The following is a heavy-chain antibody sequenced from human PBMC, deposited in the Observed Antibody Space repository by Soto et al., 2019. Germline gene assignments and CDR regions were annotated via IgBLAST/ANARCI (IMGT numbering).Heavy chain of an antibody. CDR3: ARARGSGYYSALDY. CDR1: GGSLICYY. V-gene: IGHV4-34*01. J-gene: IGHJ4*02. CDR2: INHSGST. Sequence: SETLSLSCAGDGGSLICYYGGWFRQPPGKGMEWIGEINHSGSTNYNPSLKSRVTISVDTSKNQFSLKLSSVTAADTAVYYCARARGSGYYSALDYWGQGTLVT. D-gene: IGHD3-22*01.